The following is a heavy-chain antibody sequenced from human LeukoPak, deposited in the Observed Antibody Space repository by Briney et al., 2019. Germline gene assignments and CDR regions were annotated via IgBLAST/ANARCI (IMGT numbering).Heavy chain of an antibody. D-gene: IGHD2-2*01. CDR1: GGSISSGGYY. J-gene: IGHJ5*02. V-gene: IGHV4-31*03. Sequence: RTSETLSLTCTVSGGSISSGGYYWSWIRQHPGKGLEWIGYIYYSGSTYYNPSLKSRVTISVDTSKNQFSLKLSSVTAADTAVYYCARDTRYCSSTSCDFNWFDPWGQGTLVTVSS. CDR2: IYYSGST. CDR3: ARDTRYCSSTSCDFNWFDP.